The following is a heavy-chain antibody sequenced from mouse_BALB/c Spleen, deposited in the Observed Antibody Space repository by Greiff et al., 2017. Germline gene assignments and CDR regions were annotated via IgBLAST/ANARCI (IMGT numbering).Heavy chain of an antibody. Sequence: EVNVVESGGGLVKPGGSLKLSCAASGFAFSSYDMSWVRQTPEKRLEWVAYISSGGGSTYYPDTVKGRFTISRDNAKNTLYLQMSSLKSEDTAMYYCARQNYYGSSHDYWGQGTTLTVSS. CDR2: ISSGGGST. V-gene: IGHV5-12-1*01. D-gene: IGHD1-1*01. CDR3: ARQNYYGSSHDY. J-gene: IGHJ2*01. CDR1: GFAFSSYD.